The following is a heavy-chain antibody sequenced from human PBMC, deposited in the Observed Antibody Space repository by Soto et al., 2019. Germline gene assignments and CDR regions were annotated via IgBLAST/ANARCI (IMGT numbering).Heavy chain of an antibody. V-gene: IGHV3-7*01. CDR1: GFTFTNYW. J-gene: IGHJ4*02. CDR2: IKEDGSEQ. Sequence: PGGSLRLSCAASGFTFTNYWMNWVRRPPGKGLEWVASIKEDGSEQHYVGSVRGRFTISRDNTANSVSLLMNSLRVEDTAIYYCATGDYSLPGYWGQGTLVTVSS. CDR3: ATGDYSLPGY. D-gene: IGHD4-4*01.